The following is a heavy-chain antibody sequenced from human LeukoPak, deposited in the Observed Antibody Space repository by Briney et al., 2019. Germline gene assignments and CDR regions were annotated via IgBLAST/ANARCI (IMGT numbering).Heavy chain of an antibody. V-gene: IGHV4-59*01. CDR2: IYYSGST. CDR1: GASISNYY. Sequence: SETLSLTCTVSGASISNYYWSWIRQPPGKGLEWIGYIYYSGSTKDNPSLKSRVTISVDASKNQFSLKLSSVTAADTAVYYCARGMGEVVYYFDYWGQGTLVTVSS. CDR3: ARGMGEVVYYFDY. J-gene: IGHJ4*02. D-gene: IGHD2-2*01.